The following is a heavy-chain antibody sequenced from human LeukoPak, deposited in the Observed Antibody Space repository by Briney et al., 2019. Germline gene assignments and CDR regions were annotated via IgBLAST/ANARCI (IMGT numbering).Heavy chain of an antibody. V-gene: IGHV4-39*07. CDR3: ARVFDS. CDR2: IFYTGKT. Sequence: TSETLSLTCTVSGGSVYTSDYYWGWVRQPPGKGPEWIGDIFYTGKTNYNPSLKSRVSISIGTSKNQFSLKLTSVTAADTAVYYCARVFDSWGQGTLVTVSS. J-gene: IGHJ4*02. CDR1: GGSVYTSDYY.